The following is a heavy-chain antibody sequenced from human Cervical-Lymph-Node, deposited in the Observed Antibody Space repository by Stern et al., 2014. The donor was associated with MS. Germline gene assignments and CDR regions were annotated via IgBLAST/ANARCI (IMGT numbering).Heavy chain of an antibody. CDR1: GGTFGSFA. V-gene: IGHV1-69*01. J-gene: IGHJ4*02. D-gene: IGHD5-12*01. CDR2: IIPIFGTA. CDR3: TREAIGHSGTFDC. Sequence: QVQLVQSGAEVKKPGSSVKVSCRASGGTFGSFAVNWVRLAPGQGLEWMGGIIPIFGTANYAQRLQVRVTITADESTTTAYMELNSLTSDDTAVYFCTREAIGHSGTFDCWGQGTLVTVSS.